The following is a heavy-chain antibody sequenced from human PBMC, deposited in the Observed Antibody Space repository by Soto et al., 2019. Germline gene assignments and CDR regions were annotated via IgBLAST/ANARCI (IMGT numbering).Heavy chain of an antibody. V-gene: IGHV1-46*01. CDR2: INPSGGST. D-gene: IGHD2-8*01. CDR1: GYTFTSYY. Sequence: ASVKVSCKASGYTFTSYYMHWVRQAPGQGLEWMGIINPSGGSTSYAQKFQGRVTMTRDTSTSTVYMELSSLRSEDTAVYYFARESPDCTNGVCRRRNWFDPWGQGTLVTVSS. CDR3: ARESPDCTNGVCRRRNWFDP. J-gene: IGHJ5*02.